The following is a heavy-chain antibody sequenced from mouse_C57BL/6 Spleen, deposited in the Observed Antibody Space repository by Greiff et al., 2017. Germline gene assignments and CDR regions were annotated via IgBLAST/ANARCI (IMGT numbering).Heavy chain of an antibody. CDR3: ARRFYGGPHYYALDY. J-gene: IGHJ4*01. Sequence: QVQLQQPGAELVMPGASVKLSCKASGYTFTSYWMHWVKQRPGQGLEWIGEIDPSDSYTNYNQKFKGKSTLTVDKSSSTAYMQLSSLTSEDSAVYYRARRFYGGPHYYALDYWGQGTSVTVSS. CDR1: GYTFTSYW. CDR2: IDPSDSYT. D-gene: IGHD1-1*01. V-gene: IGHV1-69*01.